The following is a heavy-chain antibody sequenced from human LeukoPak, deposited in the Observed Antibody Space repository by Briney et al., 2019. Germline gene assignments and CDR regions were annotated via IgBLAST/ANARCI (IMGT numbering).Heavy chain of an antibody. J-gene: IGHJ3*02. CDR1: GDSINNNVYY. CDR3: ARDRGLWLGEARDAFDI. V-gene: IGHV4-39*07. D-gene: IGHD3-10*01. CDR2: VSYSGTT. Sequence: PSETLSLTCTVSGDSINNNVYYWGWIRQPPGKGLEWIAIVSYSGTTYYNPSLKTRATISIDTSKNKFSLKVNSVTAADTAMYYCARDRGLWLGEARDAFDIWGQGTMVTVFS.